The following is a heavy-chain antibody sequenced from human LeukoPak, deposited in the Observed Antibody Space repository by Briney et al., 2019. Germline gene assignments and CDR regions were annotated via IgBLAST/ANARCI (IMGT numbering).Heavy chain of an antibody. CDR2: IYSGGST. Sequence: GGSLRLSCAASGFTVSSNYMSWVRQAPGKGLEGVSVIYSGGSTYYADSVKGRFTISRHNSKNTLYLQMNSLRAEDTAVYYCARYRARYYGSGDYGMDVWGQGTTVTVSS. D-gene: IGHD3-10*01. CDR3: ARYRARYYGSGDYGMDV. CDR1: GFTVSSNY. J-gene: IGHJ6*02. V-gene: IGHV3-53*04.